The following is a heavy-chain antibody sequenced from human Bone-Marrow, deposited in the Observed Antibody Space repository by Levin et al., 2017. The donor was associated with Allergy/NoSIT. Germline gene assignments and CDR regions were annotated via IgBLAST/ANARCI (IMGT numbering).Heavy chain of an antibody. CDR1: GGSIGDNNYY. D-gene: IGHD4-11*01. Sequence: PSQTLSLTCTVSGGSIGDNNYYWGWIRQPPGKGLEWIASIYSAGTTYYNPSVKNRVTISVDPSKNQFSLKLTSVTAAGTAVYYCARRFVPSSNWDFDYWGQGTLLTVSS. CDR2: IYSAGTT. V-gene: IGHV4-39*01. CDR3: ARRFVPSSNWDFDY. J-gene: IGHJ4*02.